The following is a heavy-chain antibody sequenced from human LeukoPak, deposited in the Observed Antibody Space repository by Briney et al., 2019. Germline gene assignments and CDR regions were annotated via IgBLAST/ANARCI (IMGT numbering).Heavy chain of an antibody. CDR2: ISYDATNE. V-gene: IGHV3-30*03. CDR3: VRDFASGSYYYLFDF. CDR1: GLTFTNAW. Sequence: PGGSLRLSCVVSGLTFTNAWMSWVRQSPGKGLEWVAVISYDATNEYYADSVKGRFTISRDDSKSTLYLQMNSLRAEDTAVYYCVRDFASGSYYYLFDFWGQGTLVTVSS. D-gene: IGHD3-10*01. J-gene: IGHJ4*02.